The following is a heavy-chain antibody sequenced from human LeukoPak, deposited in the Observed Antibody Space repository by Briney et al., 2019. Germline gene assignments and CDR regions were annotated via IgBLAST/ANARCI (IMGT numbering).Heavy chain of an antibody. CDR3: ARYKRAYSYGLDYTFDY. D-gene: IGHD5-18*01. CDR1: GYTFTGYY. V-gene: IGHV1-2*02. J-gene: IGHJ4*02. CDR2: INPNSGGT. Sequence: ASVKVSCKASGYTFTGYYMHWVRQAPGQGLEWMGWINPNSGGTNYAQKFQGRVTMTRDTSISTAYMELSRLRSDDTAVYYCARYKRAYSYGLDYTFDYWGQGTLVTVSS.